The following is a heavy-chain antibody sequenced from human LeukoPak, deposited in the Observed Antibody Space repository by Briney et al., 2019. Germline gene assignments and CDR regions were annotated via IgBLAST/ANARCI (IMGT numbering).Heavy chain of an antibody. Sequence: PGGSLRLSCAASGFTFSDYYMSWIRQAPGKGLEWVSYISSSGSTIYYADSMKGRFTISRDNAKNSLYLQMNSLRAEDTAVYYCASLSITMIVVSRPFDYWGQGTLVTVSS. CDR3: ASLSITMIVVSRPFDY. D-gene: IGHD3-22*01. CDR1: GFTFSDYY. V-gene: IGHV3-11*04. CDR2: ISSSGSTI. J-gene: IGHJ4*02.